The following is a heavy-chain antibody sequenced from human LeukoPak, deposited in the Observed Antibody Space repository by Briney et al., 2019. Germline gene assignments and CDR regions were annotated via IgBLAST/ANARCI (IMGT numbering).Heavy chain of an antibody. CDR1: GFTFSSYG. CDR3: ASERAAAGTSPFDF. J-gene: IGHJ4*02. CDR2: IRYDGSNK. Sequence: GGSLRLSCAASGFTFSSYGMYWVRQARGKGLEWVAFIRYDGSNKYYADSVKGRFTVSRDNSKNTLYLQMNSLRAEDTAVYYCASERAAAGTSPFDFWGQGTLVTVSS. D-gene: IGHD6-13*01. V-gene: IGHV3-30*02.